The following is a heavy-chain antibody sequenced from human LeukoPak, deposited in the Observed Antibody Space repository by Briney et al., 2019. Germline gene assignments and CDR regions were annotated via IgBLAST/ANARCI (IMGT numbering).Heavy chain of an antibody. J-gene: IGHJ4*02. V-gene: IGHV3-33*06. CDR3: AKDGAVGGGKGFDY. CDR1: GFTFSSYG. CDR2: IWNEGSNK. Sequence: QPGRSLDLSCAASGFTFSSYGMHWAGPAPGKGLEWVAVIWNEGSNKDYADSVKGRFTISRDNSKNTLYLQMNNLRAEDTAVYYCAKDGAVGGGKGFDYWRQGPLVSVSS. D-gene: IGHD4-23*01.